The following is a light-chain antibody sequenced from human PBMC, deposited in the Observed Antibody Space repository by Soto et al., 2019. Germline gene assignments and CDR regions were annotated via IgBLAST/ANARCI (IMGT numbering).Light chain of an antibody. V-gene: IGKV3-15*01. CDR2: GAS. CDR3: QQYNNWPGWT. J-gene: IGKJ1*01. CDR1: HSVSSH. Sequence: NSPATLSVSPGERATLSCRTSHSVSSHVAWYQQKPGQAPRLLIHGASTRATAIPARFSGSGSGTEFTLTIISLQSEDLAVYHCQQYNNWPGWTFGQGTKV.